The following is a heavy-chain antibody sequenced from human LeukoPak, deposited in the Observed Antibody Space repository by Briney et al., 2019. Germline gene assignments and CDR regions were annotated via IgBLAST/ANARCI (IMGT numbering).Heavy chain of an antibody. CDR3: AITETSSGWYYYDYGMDV. V-gene: IGHV1-69*13. CDR2: IIPIFGTA. CDR1: GYTFTSNY. Sequence: ASVKVSCKASGYTFTSNYIHWVRQAPGQGLEWMGGIIPIFGTANYAQKFQGRVTITADESTSTAYMELSSLRSEDTAVYYCAITETSSGWYYYDYGMDVWGQGTTVTVSS. D-gene: IGHD6-19*01. J-gene: IGHJ6*02.